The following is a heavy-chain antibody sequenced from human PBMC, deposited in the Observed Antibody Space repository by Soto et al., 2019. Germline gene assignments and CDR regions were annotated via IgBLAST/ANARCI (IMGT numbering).Heavy chain of an antibody. J-gene: IGHJ3*02. CDR2: IWYDGSNK. D-gene: IGHD3-16*01. V-gene: IGHV3-33*01. CDR1: GFTFSSYG. Sequence: GGSQRLSCAASGFTFSSYGMHWVRQAPGKGLEWVAVIWYDGSNKYYADSVKGRFTISRDNSKNTLYLQMNSLRAEDTAVYYCARDTNVWGSYWVSGAFDIWGQGTMVTVSS. CDR3: ARDTNVWGSYWVSGAFDI.